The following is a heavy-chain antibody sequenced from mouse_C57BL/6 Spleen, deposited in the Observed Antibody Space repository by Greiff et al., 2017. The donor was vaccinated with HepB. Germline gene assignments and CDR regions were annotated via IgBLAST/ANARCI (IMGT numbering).Heavy chain of an antibody. CDR2: IDPSDSYT. V-gene: IGHV1-50*01. Sequence: QVQLQQPGAELVKPGASVKLSCKASGYTFTSYWMQWVKQRPGQGLEWIGEIDPSDSYTNYNQKFKGKATLTVDTSSSTAYMQLSSLTSEDSAVYYCAREGGIYYGYRGYAMDYWGQGTSVTVSS. CDR3: AREGGIYYGYRGYAMDY. J-gene: IGHJ4*01. CDR1: GYTFTSYW. D-gene: IGHD2-2*01.